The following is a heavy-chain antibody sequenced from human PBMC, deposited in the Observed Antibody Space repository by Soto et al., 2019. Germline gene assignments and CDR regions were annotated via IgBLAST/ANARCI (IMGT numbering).Heavy chain of an antibody. CDR1: GFTFSYYY. Sequence: PGGSLRLSCAASGFTFSYYYMSWIRQAPGKGLEWVSYISSSGSTIYYADSVKGRFTISRDNAKNSLYLQMNSLRAEDTAVYYCARDYTPNYYDSSGYDYWGQGTLVTVSS. J-gene: IGHJ4*02. CDR2: ISSSGSTI. V-gene: IGHV3-11*01. CDR3: ARDYTPNYYDSSGYDY. D-gene: IGHD3-22*01.